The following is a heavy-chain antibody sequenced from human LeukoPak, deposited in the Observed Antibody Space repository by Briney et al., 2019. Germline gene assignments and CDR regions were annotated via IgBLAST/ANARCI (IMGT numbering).Heavy chain of an antibody. CDR1: GYTFTGYY. CDR2: INPNSGGT. Sequence: ASVKVSCKASGYTFTGYYMHWVRQAPGQGLEWMGWINPNSGGTNYAQKFQGRVTMTRETSISTAYMELSRLRSDDTAVYYCARVAKENGYCSSTSCRLSKWRYYYYMDVWGKGTTVTISS. CDR3: ARVAKENGYCSSTSCRLSKWRYYYYMDV. J-gene: IGHJ6*03. D-gene: IGHD2-2*03. V-gene: IGHV1-2*02.